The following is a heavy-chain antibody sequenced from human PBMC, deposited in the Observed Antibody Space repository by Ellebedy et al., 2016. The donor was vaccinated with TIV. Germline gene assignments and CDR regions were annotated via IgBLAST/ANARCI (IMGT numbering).Heavy chain of an antibody. D-gene: IGHD3-10*01. CDR1: GFTFSSYA. CDR3: AKGALWFGEIDAFDV. Sequence: GESLKISXAASGFTFSSYAMSWVRQAPGKGLEWLSTISDSTYTTYCADSVRGRFTISRDNSKNTLYLHMSSLRVEDTAVYYCAKGALWFGEIDAFDVWGQGAMVTVSS. J-gene: IGHJ3*01. V-gene: IGHV3-23*01. CDR2: ISDSTYTT.